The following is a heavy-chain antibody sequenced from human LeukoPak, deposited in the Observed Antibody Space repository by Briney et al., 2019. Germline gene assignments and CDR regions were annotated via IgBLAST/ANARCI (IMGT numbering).Heavy chain of an antibody. J-gene: IGHJ4*02. Sequence: SETLSLTCTVSGGSISSYYWSWIRQPPGKGLEWIGYIYYSGSTNYNPSLKSRVTISVDTSKNQFSLKLSSVTAADTAVYYCARVTSRLGVCDYWGQGSLVTVSS. V-gene: IGHV4-59*01. CDR1: GGSISSYY. CDR3: ARVTSRLGVCDY. D-gene: IGHD2-8*01. CDR2: IYYSGST.